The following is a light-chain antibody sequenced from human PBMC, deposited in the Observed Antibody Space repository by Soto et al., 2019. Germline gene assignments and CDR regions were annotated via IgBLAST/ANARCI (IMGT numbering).Light chain of an antibody. Sequence: EIVLTQSPGTLSLSPGERATLSCRAIRSVSSSYLAWYQQKPGQAPRLLIYGASTRATGVPARFSGSGSGTDFTLTISSLEPEDFAVYYCHQRSNWPPDTFGQGTRLEIK. CDR3: HQRSNWPPDT. J-gene: IGKJ5*01. CDR1: RSVSSSY. CDR2: GAS. V-gene: IGKV3D-20*02.